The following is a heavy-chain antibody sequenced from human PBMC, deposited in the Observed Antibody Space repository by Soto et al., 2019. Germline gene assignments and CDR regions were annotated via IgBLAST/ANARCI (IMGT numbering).Heavy chain of an antibody. J-gene: IGHJ6*03. CDR3: ARGLKEYDILTGYPPPPLSYYYYYMDV. Sequence: QVQLVQSGAEVKKPGASVKVSCKASGYTFTGYYMHWVRQAPGQGLEWMGWINPNSGGTNYAQKLQGWVTMTRDTSISTAYIELSRLRSDDTAVYYRARGLKEYDILTGYPPPPLSYYYYYMDVWGKGTTVTVSS. CDR2: INPNSGGT. D-gene: IGHD3-9*01. CDR1: GYTFTGYY. V-gene: IGHV1-2*04.